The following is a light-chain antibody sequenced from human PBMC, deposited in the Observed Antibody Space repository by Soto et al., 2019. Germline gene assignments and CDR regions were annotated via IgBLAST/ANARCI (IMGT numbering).Light chain of an antibody. V-gene: IGKV1-27*01. Sequence: DIQLTQSPSSLSASVGDRVTITCRVSQGISSSLKWYRQKPGKVPKLLIYSASNLQSGVPSRFSGSGSGTDFTLTISSLQPEDVATYYGQRTYEAPPTFGPGTKVDIK. CDR2: SAS. CDR1: QGISSS. CDR3: QRTYEAPPT. J-gene: IGKJ3*01.